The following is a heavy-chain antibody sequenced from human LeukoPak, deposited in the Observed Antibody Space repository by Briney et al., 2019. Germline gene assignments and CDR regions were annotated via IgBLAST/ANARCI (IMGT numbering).Heavy chain of an antibody. CDR1: GYIFTSYG. D-gene: IGHD3-16*01. V-gene: IGHV1-18*01. Sequence: ASVKVSCTASGYIFTSYGISWVRQAPGQGLEWMGWISAYNGNTNYAQKLQGRVTMTRNTSISTAYMELSSLRSEHTAEYYCARGWGTPYFDYWGQGTLVTVSS. J-gene: IGHJ4*02. CDR2: ISAYNGNT. CDR3: ARGWGTPYFDY.